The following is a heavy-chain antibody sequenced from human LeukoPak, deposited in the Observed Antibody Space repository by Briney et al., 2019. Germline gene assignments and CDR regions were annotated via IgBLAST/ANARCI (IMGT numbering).Heavy chain of an antibody. CDR1: GFTFSDYY. J-gene: IGHJ4*02. CDR2: ISSSGSTI. Sequence: GGSLRLSCAASGFTFSDYYTCWIRQAPGKGLEWVSYISSSGSTIYYADSVKGRFTISRDNAKNSLYLQTNSLRAEDTAVYYCARDLYYDSSGYVGYWGQGTLVTVSS. V-gene: IGHV3-11*01. CDR3: ARDLYYDSSGYVGY. D-gene: IGHD3-22*01.